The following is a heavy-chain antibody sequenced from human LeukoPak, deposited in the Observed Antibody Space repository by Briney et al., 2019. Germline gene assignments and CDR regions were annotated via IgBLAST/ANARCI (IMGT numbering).Heavy chain of an antibody. Sequence: SETLSLTCTVSGGSISDYYWTWIRQPPGKGLEWIGYIYDSGSTKYNPSLNSRVTISLDTSKNQFSLMLRSLTAADTAVYYCARHRAYSSSSPFDYWGQGTLVTVSS. V-gene: IGHV4-59*08. CDR2: IYDSGST. CDR3: ARHRAYSSSSPFDY. J-gene: IGHJ4*02. D-gene: IGHD6-6*01. CDR1: GGSISDYY.